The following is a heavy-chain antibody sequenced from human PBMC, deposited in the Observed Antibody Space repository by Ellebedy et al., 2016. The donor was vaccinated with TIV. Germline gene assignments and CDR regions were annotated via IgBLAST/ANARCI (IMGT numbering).Heavy chain of an antibody. V-gene: IGHV1-2*04. CDR1: GYTFTGYY. D-gene: IGHD6-19*01. J-gene: IGHJ6*02. CDR3: ARSALLDQWLAPGYYYYGMDV. Sequence: ASVKVSCXASGYTFTGYYMHWVRQAPGQGLEWMGWINPNSGGTNYAQKFQGWVTMTRDTSISTAYMELSRLRSDDTAVYYCARSALLDQWLAPGYYYYGMDVWGQGTTVTVSS. CDR2: INPNSGGT.